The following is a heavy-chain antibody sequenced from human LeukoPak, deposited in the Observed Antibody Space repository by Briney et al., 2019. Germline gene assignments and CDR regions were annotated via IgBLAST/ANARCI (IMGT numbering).Heavy chain of an antibody. Sequence: SVKVSCKASGGTFSSYAISWVRQAPGQGLEWMGGIIPIFGTANYAQKFQGRVTITADESTSTAYMELSSLRSEDTAVYYCARAVYYYDSSGYYPARYYCYYGMDVWGQGTTVTVSS. D-gene: IGHD3-22*01. CDR1: GGTFSSYA. CDR3: ARAVYYYDSSGYYPARYYCYYGMDV. J-gene: IGHJ6*02. CDR2: IIPIFGTA. V-gene: IGHV1-69*13.